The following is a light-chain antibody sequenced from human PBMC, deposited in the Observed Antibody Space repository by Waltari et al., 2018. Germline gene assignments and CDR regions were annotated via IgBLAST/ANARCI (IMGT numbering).Light chain of an antibody. CDR1: DSDIRGYYY. V-gene: IGLV2-11*01. CDR3: SSYAGSNTLV. CDR2: EVN. Sequence: QAALTQPRPVSGSPGQSVSISCSGSDSDIRGYYYVSWYQSLPGTAPKLMVFEVNKRPSGVSDRFSGSKSGNTASLTISGLRAEDEADYYCSSYAGSNTLVFGTGTRLTVL. J-gene: IGLJ1*01.